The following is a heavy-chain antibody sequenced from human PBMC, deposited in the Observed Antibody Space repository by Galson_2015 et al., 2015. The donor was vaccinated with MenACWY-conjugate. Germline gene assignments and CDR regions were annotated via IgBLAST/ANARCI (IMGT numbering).Heavy chain of an antibody. V-gene: IGHV2-5*02. CDR2: IYWDDDQ. CDR3: AHSGEYCSRTSCYYFDY. Sequence: PALEKPTQPLTLPSTFSGFSLPTTGVGVAWIRQPPGKAMERLALIYWDDDQGSRPSLRSRLTVCNGTCTTREVLTRTNVDPVDTATYYCAHSGEYCSRTSCYYFDYWGQGAPVTVSS. CDR1: GFSLPTTGVG. D-gene: IGHD2-2*01. J-gene: IGHJ4*02.